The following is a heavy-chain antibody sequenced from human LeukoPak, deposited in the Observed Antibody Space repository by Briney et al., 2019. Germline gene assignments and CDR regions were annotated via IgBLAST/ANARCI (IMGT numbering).Heavy chain of an antibody. Sequence: GASVKASCKASGYTFTGYYMHWVRQAPGQGLEWMGWINPNSGGTNYAHKFQGRVTMTRDKSISTAYMELSRLRSDDTAVYYCARGDIVVVPHNWFDPWGQGTLVTVSS. D-gene: IGHD2-2*01. CDR3: ARGDIVVVPHNWFDP. CDR1: GYTFTGYY. J-gene: IGHJ5*02. V-gene: IGHV1-2*02. CDR2: INPNSGGT.